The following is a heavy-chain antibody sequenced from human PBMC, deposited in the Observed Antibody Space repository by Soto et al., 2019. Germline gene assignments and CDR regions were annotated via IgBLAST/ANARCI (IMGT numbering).Heavy chain of an antibody. CDR3: AHTTYYDFWSGPNWFDP. CDR2: IYWDDDK. V-gene: IGHV2-5*02. CDR1: GFSLSTSGVG. D-gene: IGHD3-3*01. J-gene: IGHJ5*02. Sequence: SGPKLVNPTQTLTLTCTFSGFSLSTSGVGVGWIRQPPGKALEWLALIYWDDDKRYSPSLKSRLTITKDTSKNQVVLTMTNMDPVDTATYYCAHTTYYDFWSGPNWFDPWGQGTLVTVSS.